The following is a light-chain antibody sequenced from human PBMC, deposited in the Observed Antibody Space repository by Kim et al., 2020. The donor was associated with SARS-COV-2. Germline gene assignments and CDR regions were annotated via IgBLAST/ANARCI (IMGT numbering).Light chain of an antibody. CDR1: SSDVGGYNY. Sequence: QSALTQPASVSGSPGQSITFSCTGTSSDVGGYNYVSWYQQHPGKAPKLMIYDVSNRPSGVSNRFSGSKSGNTASLTISGLQAEDEADYYCSSYTSSSTLFGGGTQLTVL. CDR2: DVS. J-gene: IGLJ2*01. V-gene: IGLV2-14*03. CDR3: SSYTSSSTL.